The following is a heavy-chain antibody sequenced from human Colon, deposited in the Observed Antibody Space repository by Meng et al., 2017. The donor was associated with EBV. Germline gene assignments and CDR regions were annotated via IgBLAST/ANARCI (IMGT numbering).Heavy chain of an antibody. CDR3: ASSDCSGGTCYLDC. CDR2: INHVGST. V-gene: IGHV4-34*01. Sequence: QGQLQPWVGGPLKPSGTLSPACTVYGGSFSDAYGTWIRQPPGKGLEWIGEINHVGSTTYNPSLKSRVTISVDTSKNQFSLKLSSVTAADAAVYYCASSDCSGGTCYLDCWGQGTLVTVSS. D-gene: IGHD2-15*01. CDR1: GGSFSDAY. J-gene: IGHJ4*02.